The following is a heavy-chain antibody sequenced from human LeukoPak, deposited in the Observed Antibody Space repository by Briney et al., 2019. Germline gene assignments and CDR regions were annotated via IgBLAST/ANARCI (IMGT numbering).Heavy chain of an antibody. V-gene: IGHV1-24*01. D-gene: IGHD3-9*01. Sequence: ASVKVSCKVSGYTLTELSMHWVRQAPGKGLEWMGGFYPEDGETIYAQKFQGRVTITEDTSTDAAYMELSSLRSEDTAVYYCATNVLRYFDWPDYWGQGTLVTVSS. J-gene: IGHJ4*02. CDR3: ATNVLRYFDWPDY. CDR1: GYTLTELS. CDR2: FYPEDGET.